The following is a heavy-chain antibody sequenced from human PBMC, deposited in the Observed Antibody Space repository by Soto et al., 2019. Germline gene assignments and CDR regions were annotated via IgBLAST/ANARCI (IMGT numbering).Heavy chain of an antibody. D-gene: IGHD3-16*01. CDR1: GDSISTVDYF. CDR2: IYKSTTT. Sequence: SATLSLTCSVSGDSISTVDYFWAWIRQPPGQALEYIGYIYKSTTTYYNPSFESRVAISLDTSKSQFSLNLSSVPAADTAVYYGVSVTVGGIVLAHWGQGALVTVSS. V-gene: IGHV4-30-4*01. CDR3: VSVTVGGIVLAH. J-gene: IGHJ4*02.